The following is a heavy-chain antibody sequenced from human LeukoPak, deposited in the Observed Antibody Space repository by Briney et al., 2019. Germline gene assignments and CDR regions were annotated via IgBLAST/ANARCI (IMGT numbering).Heavy chain of an antibody. CDR3: ARAFVSGNSDFGY. Sequence: GGSLRLSCAASGFTFSSYWMTWVRQAPGKGLEWVANIKQDGSAKYYVDSVKGRFTISRDNDKNSLSLQMNSLRAEDTAVYYCARAFVSGNSDFGYWGQGTLVTVSS. CDR2: IKQDGSAK. J-gene: IGHJ4*02. V-gene: IGHV3-7*01. D-gene: IGHD4-23*01. CDR1: GFTFSSYW.